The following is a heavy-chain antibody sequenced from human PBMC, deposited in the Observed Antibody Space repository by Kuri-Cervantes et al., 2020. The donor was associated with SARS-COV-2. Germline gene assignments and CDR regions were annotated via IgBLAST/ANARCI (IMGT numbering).Heavy chain of an antibody. CDR2: MNPNSGNT. CDR3: ARAMAGTRDAFDI. Sequence: ASVKVSCKASGYTFTSYDISWVRQATGQGLEWMGWMNPNSGNTGYAQKFQGRVTMTRNTSISTAYMELSRLRSEDTAVYYCARAMAGTRDAFDIWGQGTMVTVSS. V-gene: IGHV1-8*01. J-gene: IGHJ3*02. D-gene: IGHD6-19*01. CDR1: GYTFTSYD.